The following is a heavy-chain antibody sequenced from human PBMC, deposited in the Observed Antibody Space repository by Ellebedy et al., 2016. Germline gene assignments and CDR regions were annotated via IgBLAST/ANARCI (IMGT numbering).Heavy chain of an antibody. Sequence: GESLKISCAASGFTFSSYAMHWVRQAPGKGLEWVAVISYDGSNKYYADSVKGRFTISRDNSKNTLYLQMNSLRAEDTAVYYCAKDAGFGPINPWGQGTLVTVSS. CDR1: GFTFSSYA. CDR2: ISYDGSNK. D-gene: IGHD3-10*01. V-gene: IGHV3-30*04. CDR3: AKDAGFGPINP. J-gene: IGHJ5*02.